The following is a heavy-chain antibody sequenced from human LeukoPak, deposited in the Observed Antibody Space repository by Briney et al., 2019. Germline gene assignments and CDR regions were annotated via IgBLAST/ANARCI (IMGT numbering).Heavy chain of an antibody. D-gene: IGHD3-10*01. Sequence: HPGESLRLSCAASGFNFSSSCMHWVRQGPGKGLVWVSRINSDGSSTSYADSVKGRFTISRDNAKNTLYLQMNSLRAEDTAVYYCARARPYYHMMGWFDPWGQGTLVTVSS. CDR3: ARARPYYHMMGWFDP. V-gene: IGHV3-74*01. CDR1: GFNFSSSC. J-gene: IGHJ5*02. CDR2: INSDGSST.